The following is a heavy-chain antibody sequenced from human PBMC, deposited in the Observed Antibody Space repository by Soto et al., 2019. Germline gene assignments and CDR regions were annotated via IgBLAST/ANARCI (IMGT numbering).Heavy chain of an antibody. CDR1: GGSISSYY. J-gene: IGHJ3*02. V-gene: IGHV4-59*01. CDR3: ARDVYGDYEGAFDI. D-gene: IGHD4-17*01. CDR2: IYYSGST. Sequence: QVQLQESGPGLVKPSETLSLTCTVSGGSISSYYWSWIRQPPGKGLEWMGYIYYSGSTNYNPSLKLRVTVAVDTSKNQSSLKLSSVTAADTDVYCCARDVYGDYEGAFDIWGQGTMVTVSS.